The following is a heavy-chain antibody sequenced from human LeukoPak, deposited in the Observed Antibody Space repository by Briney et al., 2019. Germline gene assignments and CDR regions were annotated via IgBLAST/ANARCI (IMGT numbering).Heavy chain of an antibody. CDR1: GFTVSSNY. CDR2: IYSGGSS. D-gene: IGHD5-12*01. CDR3: ARGMGGYGGYDY. Sequence: GGSLRLSCAASGFTVSSNYMSWVRQAPGKGLEWVSVIYSGGSSYYADSVKGRFTISRVNSKNTVYLQMNSLRVEDTAVYYCARGMGGYGGYDYWGQGTLVTVSS. J-gene: IGHJ4*02. V-gene: IGHV3-66*01.